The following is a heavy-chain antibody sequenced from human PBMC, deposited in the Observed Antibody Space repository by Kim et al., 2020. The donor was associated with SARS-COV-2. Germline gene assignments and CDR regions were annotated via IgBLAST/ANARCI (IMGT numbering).Heavy chain of an antibody. CDR3: ARDRSSYFDY. V-gene: IGHV4-31*02. Sequence: STYYNPSLKSRVTISVDTSKNQFSLKLSSVTAADTAVYYCARDRSSYFDYWGQGTLVTVSS. CDR2: ST. D-gene: IGHD6-19*01. J-gene: IGHJ4*02.